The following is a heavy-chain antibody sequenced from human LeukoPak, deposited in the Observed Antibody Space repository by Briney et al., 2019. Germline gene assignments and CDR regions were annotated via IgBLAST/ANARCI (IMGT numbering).Heavy chain of an antibody. D-gene: IGHD6-13*01. CDR1: GFTFSFSA. J-gene: IGHJ6*03. Sequence: GGSLRLSCAASGFTFSFSAMTWVRQPPGKGLEWVSPISGSGGSSYYADSVKGRFTISRDNSKNTLYLQMNSLRAEDTAVYYCAKGRGSSWFTSSYSMDVWGKGTTVAVSS. V-gene: IGHV3-23*01. CDR3: AKGRGSSWFTSSYSMDV. CDR2: ISGSGGSS.